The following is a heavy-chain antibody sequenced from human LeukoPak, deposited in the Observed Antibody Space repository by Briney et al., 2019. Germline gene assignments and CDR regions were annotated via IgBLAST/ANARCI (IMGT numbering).Heavy chain of an antibody. CDR1: GFTFDDYS. CDR3: AKFGVGTTPLEY. J-gene: IGHJ4*02. CDR2: ISWNSGSV. D-gene: IGHD1-26*01. Sequence: GGSLRLSCAASGFTFDDYSMHWVRQGQGKGLEWVSGISWNSGSVGYADSVKGRFTISRDNAKNSLYLQMNSLRAEDTALYYCAKFGVGTTPLEYWGQGTLVTVSS. V-gene: IGHV3-9*01.